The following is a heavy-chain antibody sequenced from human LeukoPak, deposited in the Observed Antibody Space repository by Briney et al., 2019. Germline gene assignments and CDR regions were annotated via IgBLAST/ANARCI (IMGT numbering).Heavy chain of an antibody. V-gene: IGHV3-23*01. CDR3: AKDRTAAGGDWFDP. CDR1: GFTFSNYA. Sequence: GGSLRLSCAASGFTFSNYAMSWVRQAPGKGLEWVSAISTSGGNTYYADSVKGRFTISRDNSKSTLYLQINSLKADDTAVYYCAKDRTAAGGDWFDPWGQGTLVTVSS. J-gene: IGHJ5*02. D-gene: IGHD6-13*01. CDR2: ISTSGGNT.